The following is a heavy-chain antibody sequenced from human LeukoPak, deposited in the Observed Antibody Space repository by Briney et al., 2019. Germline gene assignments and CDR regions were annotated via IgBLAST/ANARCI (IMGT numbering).Heavy chain of an antibody. D-gene: IGHD1-26*01. CDR2: ISSSSSTI. CDR3: ARDGGVGATS. Sequence: GGSLRLSCAASGFTFSSYGMHWVRQAPGKGLEWVSYISSSSSTIYYADSVKGRFTISRDNAKNSLYLQMNSLRAEDTAVYYCARDGGVGATSWGQGTLVTVSS. CDR1: GFTFSSYG. J-gene: IGHJ5*02. V-gene: IGHV3-48*04.